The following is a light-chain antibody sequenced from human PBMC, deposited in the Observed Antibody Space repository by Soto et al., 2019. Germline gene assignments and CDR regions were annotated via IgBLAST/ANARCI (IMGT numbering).Light chain of an antibody. CDR2: SAS. J-gene: IGKJ4*01. CDR3: QQYRDWAPIT. CDR1: QSVGTN. V-gene: IGKV3-15*01. Sequence: EIVMTQSPAALSLSPGERATLSCRASQSVGTNLAWYQQKPGQAPRPLIYSASARATDVPARFSGSGSGTEFTLTISSLQSEDFAVYYCQQYRDWAPITFGGGTKADIK.